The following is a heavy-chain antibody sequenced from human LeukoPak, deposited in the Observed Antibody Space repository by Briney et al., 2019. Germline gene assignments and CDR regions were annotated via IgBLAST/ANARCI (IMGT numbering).Heavy chain of an antibody. CDR2: ISSDGSIK. CDR3: ARDVERTGGTYYYGSGSPRG. CDR1: EFSFSYYA. Sequence: GGSLRLSCAASEFSFSYYAMHWVRQAPGKGLEWVAVISSDGSIKYYADSVKGRFTISRDNAKNSLYLQMNSLRDEDTAVYYCARDVERTGGTYYYGSGSPRGWGQGTLVTVSS. V-gene: IGHV3-30-3*01. J-gene: IGHJ4*02. D-gene: IGHD3-10*01.